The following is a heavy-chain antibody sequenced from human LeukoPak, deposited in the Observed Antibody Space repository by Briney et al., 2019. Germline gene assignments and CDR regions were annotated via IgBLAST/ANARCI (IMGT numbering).Heavy chain of an antibody. V-gene: IGHV3-23*01. CDR1: RFTFSGYA. CDR2: IDASGVNT. CDR3: ARSYSSSWVDY. Sequence: GGSLRLSCAASRFTFSGYAMYWVRQAPGKGLEWVSCIDASGVNTYYADSVKGRFTISRDNAKNSLYLQMNSLRAEDTAVYYCARSYSSSWVDYWGQGTLVTVSS. D-gene: IGHD6-13*01. J-gene: IGHJ4*02.